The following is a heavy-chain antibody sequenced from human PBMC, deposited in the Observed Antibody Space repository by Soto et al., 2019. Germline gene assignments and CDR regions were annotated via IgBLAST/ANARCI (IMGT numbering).Heavy chain of an antibody. D-gene: IGHD3-22*01. Sequence: QLQLQESGPGLVKPSETLSLTCTASGGSISSSSYYWGWIRQPPGKGLEWIGSIYYSGSTYYNPSLKSRVTISVDTSKNQFSLKLSSVTAADTAVYYCARLTYDSSGYYHAFDIWGQGTMVTVSS. CDR3: ARLTYDSSGYYHAFDI. J-gene: IGHJ3*02. CDR1: GGSISSSSYY. CDR2: IYYSGST. V-gene: IGHV4-39*01.